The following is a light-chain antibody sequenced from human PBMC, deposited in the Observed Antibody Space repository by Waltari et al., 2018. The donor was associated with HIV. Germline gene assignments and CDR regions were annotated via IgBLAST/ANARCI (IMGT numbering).Light chain of an antibody. CDR3: QQTNSFPFT. Sequence: DIQMTQSPSSVSAYLGDRVTLTCRATQGISNWLAWYQQEPGKAPKLLISGASNLEPGVPSRFSGSGSGTSFSLTITSLQADDFAVYYCQQTNSFPFTFGQGTRLEIK. J-gene: IGKJ5*01. V-gene: IGKV1-12*01. CDR1: QGISNW. CDR2: GAS.